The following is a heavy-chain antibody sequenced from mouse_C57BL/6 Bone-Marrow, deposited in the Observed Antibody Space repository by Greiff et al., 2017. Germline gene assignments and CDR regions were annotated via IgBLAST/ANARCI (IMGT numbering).Heavy chain of an antibody. J-gene: IGHJ4*01. CDR3: ARRIWGDYYAMDY. Sequence: DVMLVESGGGLVQPGGSLKLSCAASGFTFSDYYMYWVRQTPEKRLEWVAYISNGGGSTYYPDTVKGRFTISRDNAKNTLYLQMSRLKSEDTAMYYCARRIWGDYYAMDYWGQGTSVTVSS. CDR1: GFTFSDYY. D-gene: IGHD1-1*02. CDR2: ISNGGGST. V-gene: IGHV5-12*01.